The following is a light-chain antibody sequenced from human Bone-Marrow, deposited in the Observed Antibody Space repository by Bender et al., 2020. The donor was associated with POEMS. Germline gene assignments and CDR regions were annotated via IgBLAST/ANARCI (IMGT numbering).Light chain of an antibody. J-gene: IGLJ1*01. CDR1: SSDIGAFNY. Sequence: QSALTQPASVSGSPGQSLTVSCTGTSSDIGAFNYVSWYQQHPGKAPQLMIYDVSNRPSGASSRFSGSKSGNTASLTISGLQAEDEADYYCSSYTSTSTAYVFGTGTKVTVL. CDR3: SSYTSTSTAYV. V-gene: IGLV2-14*03. CDR2: DVS.